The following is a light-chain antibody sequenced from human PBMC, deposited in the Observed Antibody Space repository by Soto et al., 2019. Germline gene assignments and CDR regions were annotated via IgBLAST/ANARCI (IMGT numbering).Light chain of an antibody. J-gene: IGLJ3*02. CDR3: SSYTSQSTVV. CDR2: DVS. CDR1: RSDVGGYNY. Sequence: QSALTQPASVSGSPGQSIAISCTGTRSDVGGYNYVSGYQQPPGKAPKLIIYDVSDRPSGVSTRFSGSKSGNTASLTISGLQADDEADYYCSSYTSQSTVVFGGGTKVTVL. V-gene: IGLV2-14*01.